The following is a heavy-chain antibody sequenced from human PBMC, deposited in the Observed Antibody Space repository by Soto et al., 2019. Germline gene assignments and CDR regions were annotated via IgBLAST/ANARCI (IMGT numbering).Heavy chain of an antibody. CDR3: GRRWFGQGYPH. CDR2: VYSSGIT. V-gene: IGHV4-39*01. CDR1: GGSISSGTYY. Sequence: QLQLQESGPRLVKPSETLSLTCTVSGGSISSGTYYWGWLRQPPGKGLEWIGNVYSSGITNYNPSLKSRVSISADTSNKRFSLRMNSVTAADTAVYYCGRRWFGQGYPHWGLGTLVPVSS. D-gene: IGHD3-10*01. J-gene: IGHJ4*02.